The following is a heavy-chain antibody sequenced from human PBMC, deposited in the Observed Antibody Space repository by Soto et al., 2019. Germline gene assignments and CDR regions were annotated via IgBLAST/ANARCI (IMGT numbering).Heavy chain of an antibody. CDR1: GYTFTSYD. CDR3: ASGIVAVGEDAFDI. Sequence: QVQLVQSGAEVKKPGASVKVSCKASGYTFTSYDINWVRQAAGQGLEWMGWMNPDSGNTGYAQKFQGRVTMTRNTSISTAYMELSSLRSEDTAVYYCASGIVAVGEDAFDIWGQGTMVTVSS. D-gene: IGHD6-19*01. CDR2: MNPDSGNT. J-gene: IGHJ3*02. V-gene: IGHV1-8*01.